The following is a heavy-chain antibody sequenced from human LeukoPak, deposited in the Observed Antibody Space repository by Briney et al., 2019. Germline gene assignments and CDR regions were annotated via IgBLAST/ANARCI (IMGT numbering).Heavy chain of an antibody. CDR2: MNPNSGNT. CDR1: RYTFTSYD. Sequence: ASVKVSCKASRYTFTSYDINWVRQATGQGLEWMGWMNPNSGNTGYAQKFQGRVTITRNTSISTAYMELSSLRSEDTAVYYCAIDSSSNDAFDIWGQGTMVTVSS. CDR3: AIDSSSNDAFDI. D-gene: IGHD6-6*01. J-gene: IGHJ3*02. V-gene: IGHV1-8*03.